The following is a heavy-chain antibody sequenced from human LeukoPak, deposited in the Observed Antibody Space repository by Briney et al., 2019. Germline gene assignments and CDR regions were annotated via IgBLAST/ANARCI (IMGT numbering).Heavy chain of an antibody. V-gene: IGHV4-39*01. CDR1: GGSISSSSDY. CDR3: AGTGRGYCSGGTCYHFDY. CDR2: IYYSGTT. Sequence: TSETLSLTCTVSGGSISSSSDYWGWIRQPPGKGLEWIGSIYYSGTTYYNPSLKSRVTISVDTSKNQFSLKLSSVTAADTAVYYCAGTGRGYCSGGTCYHFDYWGQGTLVTVSS. D-gene: IGHD2-15*01. J-gene: IGHJ4*02.